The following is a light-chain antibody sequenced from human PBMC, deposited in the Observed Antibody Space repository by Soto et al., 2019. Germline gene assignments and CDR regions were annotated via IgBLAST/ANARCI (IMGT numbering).Light chain of an antibody. CDR3: SSYTSSSTVV. J-gene: IGLJ2*01. V-gene: IGLV2-14*01. CDR2: GVR. CDR1: NSDIGAYNF. Sequence: QSVLTQPASVSGSPGHSITISCTGTNSDIGAYNFVSWYQQHPGKAPKLLIYGVRNRPSGISYRFSGAKSANTASLTISGLQPEDEADYYCSSYTSSSTVVFGGGTQLTVL.